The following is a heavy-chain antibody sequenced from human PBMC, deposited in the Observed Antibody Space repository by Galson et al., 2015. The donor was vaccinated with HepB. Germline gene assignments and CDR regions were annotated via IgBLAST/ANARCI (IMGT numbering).Heavy chain of an antibody. D-gene: IGHD6-13*01. CDR3: ARQEGSSWYSDS. J-gene: IGHJ4*02. CDR2: IYPGDSDT. V-gene: IGHV5-51*01. Sequence: QSGAEVKKPGESLKISCKGSGDSFTNHWIGWVRQMPGKGLEWMGIIYPGDSDTRYSPSFQGQVTFSADKSISTAYLQWNSLKASDTAIYYCARQEGSSWYSDSWGQGTLVTVSS. CDR1: GDSFTNHW.